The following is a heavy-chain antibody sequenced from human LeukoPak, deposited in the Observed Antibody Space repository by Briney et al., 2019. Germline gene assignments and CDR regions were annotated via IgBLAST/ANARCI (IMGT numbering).Heavy chain of an antibody. D-gene: IGHD1-26*01. Sequence: PSETLSLTCTVSGGSISSSSYYWGWIRQPPGKGLEWIGSIYYSGSTYYNPSFKSRVTISVDTSKNQFSLKLSSVTAADTAVYYCASQGGSYAPYFDYWGQGTLVTVSS. CDR1: GGSISSSSYY. V-gene: IGHV4-39*07. J-gene: IGHJ4*02. CDR3: ASQGGSYAPYFDY. CDR2: IYYSGST.